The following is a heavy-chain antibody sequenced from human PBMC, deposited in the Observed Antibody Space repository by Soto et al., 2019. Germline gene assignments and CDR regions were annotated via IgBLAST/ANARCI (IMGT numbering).Heavy chain of an antibody. CDR3: ARERSHSSSTYFDY. Sequence: QVQLVESGGGVAQPGRSLRLSCAASGFTCSNYAMHWVRQAPGTGLEWVAVISYDGSNKYYADSVKGRFTISRDNSKNKVYLQMNSLRAQDTAVYYCARERSHSSSTYFDYWGQGTLVTVSS. J-gene: IGHJ4*02. CDR1: GFTCSNYA. V-gene: IGHV3-30-3*01. CDR2: ISYDGSNK. D-gene: IGHD6-6*01.